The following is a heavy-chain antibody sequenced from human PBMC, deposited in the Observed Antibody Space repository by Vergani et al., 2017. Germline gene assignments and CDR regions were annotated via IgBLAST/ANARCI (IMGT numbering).Heavy chain of an antibody. CDR1: GFTFSSYA. D-gene: IGHD6-19*01. Sequence: EVQLLESGGGLVQPGGSLRLSCAASGFTFSSYAMSWVRPAPGKGLEWVSAISGSGGSTYYADSVKGRFTISRDNSKNTLYLQMNSLRAEDTAVYYCANTGYSSGWYGGGMDVWGQGPRSPSP. CDR3: ANTGYSSGWYGGGMDV. CDR2: ISGSGGST. J-gene: IGHJ6*02. V-gene: IGHV3-23*01.